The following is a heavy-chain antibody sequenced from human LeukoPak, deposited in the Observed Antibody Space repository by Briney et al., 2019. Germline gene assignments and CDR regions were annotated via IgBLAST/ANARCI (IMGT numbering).Heavy chain of an antibody. CDR2: ISGSGDST. CDR3: ANNPPSPVQLWLEMGNY. D-gene: IGHD2/OR15-2a*01. V-gene: IGHV3-23*01. J-gene: IGHJ4*02. Sequence: GGSLRLSCAASGFTFSNYAMSWVRQAPGKGLEWVSAISGSGDSTYYADSVKGRFTISRDNSKNTLYLQMNSLRAEDTAVYYCANNPPSPVQLWLEMGNYWGQGTLVTVSS. CDR1: GFTFSNYA.